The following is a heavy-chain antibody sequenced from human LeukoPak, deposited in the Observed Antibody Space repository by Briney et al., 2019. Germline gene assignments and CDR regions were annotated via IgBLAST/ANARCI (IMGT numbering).Heavy chain of an antibody. CDR3: ARATYYYDSSPFDY. V-gene: IGHV7-4-1*02. D-gene: IGHD3-22*01. J-gene: IGHJ4*02. CDR1: GYTFTGYY. CDR2: INTNTGNP. Sequence: ASVKVSCKASGYTFTGYYMHWVRQAPGQGLEWMGWINTNTGNPTYAQGFTGRFVFSLDTSVSTAYLQISSLKAEDTAVYYCARATYYYDSSPFDYWGQGTLVTVSS.